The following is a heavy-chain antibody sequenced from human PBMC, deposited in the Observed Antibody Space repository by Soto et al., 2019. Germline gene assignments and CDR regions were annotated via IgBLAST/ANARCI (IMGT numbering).Heavy chain of an antibody. CDR3: ARAVTSSGWYYFDY. D-gene: IGHD6-19*01. CDR2: INAGNGNT. Sequence: QVQLVQSGAEVKKPGASVKVSCKASGYTFTSYAMHWVRQAPGQRLEWMGWINAGNGNTKYSQKFQGRVTITRDTSASTAYMELSSLRSEDTAVYYCARAVTSSGWYYFDYWGQGTLVTVSS. V-gene: IGHV1-3*01. CDR1: GYTFTSYA. J-gene: IGHJ4*02.